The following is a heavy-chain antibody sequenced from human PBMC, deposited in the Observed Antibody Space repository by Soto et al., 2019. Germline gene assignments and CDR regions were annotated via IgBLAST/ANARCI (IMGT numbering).Heavy chain of an antibody. CDR1: GFTFSSYA. CDR2: ISGSGGSGGRT. D-gene: IGHD1-26*01. V-gene: IGHV3-23*01. J-gene: IGHJ5*02. CDR3: AKAENSGSDGSPGS. Sequence: EMQLLESGGGLVQPGGSLTLSCAASGFTFSSYAMNWVRQAPGRGLEWVSGISGSGGSGGRTYYADSMKGRFTISRDNSKDTLFLQMDSLRADDTALYYCAKAENSGSDGSPGSWGQGTLVTVSS.